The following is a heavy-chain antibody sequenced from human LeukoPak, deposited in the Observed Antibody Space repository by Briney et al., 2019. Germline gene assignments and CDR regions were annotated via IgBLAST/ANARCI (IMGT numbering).Heavy chain of an antibody. D-gene: IGHD6-13*01. CDR2: ISASGGST. CDR3: AKGPRQQLVTRFDN. CDR1: GFTFSTYA. J-gene: IGHJ4*02. V-gene: IGHV3-23*01. Sequence: PGGSLRLSCAASGFTFSTYAMSWVRQAPGKGLEWVSDISASGGSTYYADCVKGRFTVSRDNSKNTVYLQMSSLRADDTALYYCAKGPRQQLVTRFDNWGQGTLVTVSS.